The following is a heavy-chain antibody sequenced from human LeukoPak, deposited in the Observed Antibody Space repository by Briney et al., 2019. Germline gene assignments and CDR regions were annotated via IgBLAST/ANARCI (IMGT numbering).Heavy chain of an antibody. D-gene: IGHD4-17*01. Sequence: PSETLSLTCAVYGGSFSGYYWSWIRQPPGKGLEWIGEINHSGSTNYNPSLKSRVTISVDTSKNQFSLKLSSVTAADTAVYYCARMGIYGDFYYFDYWGQGTLVTVSS. V-gene: IGHV4-34*01. CDR1: GGSFSGYY. CDR3: ARMGIYGDFYYFDY. CDR2: INHSGST. J-gene: IGHJ4*02.